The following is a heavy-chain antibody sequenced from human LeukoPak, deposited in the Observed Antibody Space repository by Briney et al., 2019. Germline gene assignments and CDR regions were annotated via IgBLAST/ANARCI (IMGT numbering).Heavy chain of an antibody. CDR1: GYSIGSDYY. V-gene: IGHV4-38-2*01. CDR3: ASGPPADYFDY. Sequence: SSETLSLTCAVSGYSIGSDYYWGWIRQPPGKGLEWIGSIYHDGSTYYNPSLKSRVTISVDTSKTQFSLSLRSVTAADTAVYYCASGPPADYFDYWGQGGLVIVSS. J-gene: IGHJ4*02. CDR2: IYHDGST.